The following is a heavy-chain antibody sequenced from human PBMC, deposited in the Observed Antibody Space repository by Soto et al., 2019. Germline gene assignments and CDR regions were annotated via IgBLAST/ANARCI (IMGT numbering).Heavy chain of an antibody. CDR2: ISAAGGGT. D-gene: IGHD3-16*01. Sequence: GGSLRLSCAASGFKFSNYAMSWVRQAPGKGLEWVSLISAAGGGTYYADSVKGRFTISRDNSHNTLYLQVHSLTAEDTAVYYCAKDRRAGGNSAFYFDFWGQGAQVTV. CDR1: GFKFSNYA. J-gene: IGHJ4*02. V-gene: IGHV3-23*01. CDR3: AKDRRAGGNSAFYFDF.